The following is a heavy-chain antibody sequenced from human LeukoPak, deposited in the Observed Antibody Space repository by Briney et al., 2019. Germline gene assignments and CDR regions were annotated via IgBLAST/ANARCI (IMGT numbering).Heavy chain of an antibody. J-gene: IGHJ4*02. V-gene: IGHV4-39*01. CDR3: ARPRYSGSYSAYDY. D-gene: IGHD1-26*01. CDR2: IYYSGST. Sequence: SETLSLTCTVSGGSISSSSYYWGWIRQPPGKGLEWIGSIYYSGSTYYNPSLKSRVTISVDTSKNQFSLKLSSVTAADTAVYYCARPRYSGSYSAYDYWGQGTLVTVSS. CDR1: GGSISSSSYY.